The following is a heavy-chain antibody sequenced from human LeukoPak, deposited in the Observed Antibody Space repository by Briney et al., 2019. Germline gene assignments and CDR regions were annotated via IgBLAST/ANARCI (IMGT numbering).Heavy chain of an antibody. J-gene: IGHJ4*02. V-gene: IGHV3-30*04. CDR2: IWYDGTNQ. Sequence: GTSLRLSCAGSGFTFSAYAIHWVRQAPGKGLEWVAMIWYDGTNQNYADSAKGRFTISRDNSKNTVYLQMSGLRPADTAVYYCARDAEDYFDSSASFDSWGQGTLVTASS. D-gene: IGHD3-22*01. CDR1: GFTFSAYA. CDR3: ARDAEDYFDSSASFDS.